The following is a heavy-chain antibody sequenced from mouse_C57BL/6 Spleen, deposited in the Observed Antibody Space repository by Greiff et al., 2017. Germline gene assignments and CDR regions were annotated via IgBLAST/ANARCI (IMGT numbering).Heavy chain of an antibody. Sequence: QVQLQQSGAELVRPGASVTLSCKASGYTFTDYEMHWVKQTPVHGLEWIGAIDPETGGTAYNQKFKGKAILTADKSSSTAYMELRSLTSEDSAVYYCTKRKTGKGLYFDDWGQGTTLTVSS. CDR1: GYTFTDYE. CDR2: IDPETGGT. CDR3: TKRKTGKGLYFDD. V-gene: IGHV1-15*01. J-gene: IGHJ2*01. D-gene: IGHD4-1*01.